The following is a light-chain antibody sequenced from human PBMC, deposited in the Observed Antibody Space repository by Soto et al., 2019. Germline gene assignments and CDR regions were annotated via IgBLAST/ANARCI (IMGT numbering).Light chain of an antibody. J-gene: IGLJ1*01. Sequence: QSVLTQPPSAFEPPGRRVFISCSGTRSNIGSNSVNWYQQLPGTAPKLLIYMDNQRPSGVPDRFSGSKSGTSVSLAISGLQSEDEADYYCASWDDRLKGYVFGTGTKLTVL. CDR3: ASWDDRLKGYV. CDR2: MDN. CDR1: RSNIGSNS. V-gene: IGLV1-44*01.